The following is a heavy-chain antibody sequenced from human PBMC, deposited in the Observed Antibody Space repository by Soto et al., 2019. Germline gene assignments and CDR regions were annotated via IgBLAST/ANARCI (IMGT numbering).Heavy chain of an antibody. J-gene: IGHJ6*02. CDR1: GFTFTSSA. V-gene: IGHV1-58*01. Sequence: RASVKVSCKASGFTFTSSAVQWVRQARGQRLEWIGWIVVGSGNTNYAQKFQERVTITRDMSTSTAYMELSSLRSEDTAVYYCAAGRTAAGNYYYYYGMDVWGQGTTVTVSS. CDR3: AAGRTAAGNYYYYYGMDV. D-gene: IGHD6-13*01. CDR2: IVVGSGNT.